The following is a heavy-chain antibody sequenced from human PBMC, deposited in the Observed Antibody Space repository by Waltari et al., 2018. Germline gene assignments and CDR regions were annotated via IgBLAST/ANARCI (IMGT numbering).Heavy chain of an antibody. CDR2: IYSGGST. Sequence: EVQLVESGGGLIQPGGSRRLPCAASGFTVRSNYLSWVRQAPGKGLEWVSVIYSGGSTYYADSVKGRFTISRDNSKNTLYLQMNSLRAEDTAVYYCARDWWGYFDYWGQGTLVTVSS. CDR3: ARDWWGYFDY. J-gene: IGHJ4*02. D-gene: IGHD2-15*01. CDR1: GFTVRSNY. V-gene: IGHV3-53*01.